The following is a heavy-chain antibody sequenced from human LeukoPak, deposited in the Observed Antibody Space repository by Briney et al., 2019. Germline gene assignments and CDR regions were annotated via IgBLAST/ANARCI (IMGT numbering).Heavy chain of an antibody. CDR2: IYYSGST. CDR1: GGSISSSSYS. D-gene: IGHD5-18*01. V-gene: IGHV4-39*07. J-gene: IGHJ3*02. Sequence: KSSETLSLTCTVSGGSISSSSYSWGWIRQPPGKGLEWIASIYYSGSTYYNPSLKSRVTISLDTSKNQFSLKLSSVTAADTAVYYCARDVDTAMAIWYRGERSAWYFDIWGQGTMVTVSS. CDR3: ARDVDTAMAIWYRGERSAWYFDI.